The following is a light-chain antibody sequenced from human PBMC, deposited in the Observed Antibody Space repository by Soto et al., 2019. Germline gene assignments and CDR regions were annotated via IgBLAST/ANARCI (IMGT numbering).Light chain of an antibody. CDR1: SGDVGFYDF. V-gene: IGLV2-14*03. J-gene: IGLJ3*02. CDR3: ASYTGSSTYV. Sequence: QSALTQPASMSGSPGQSITISCTGTSGDVGFYDFVSWYQQHPGKVPRLIIYGVTKRPSGVSHRFSGSKSGNTASLTISGLQVEDEADYSCASYTGSSTYVFGGGNKLTVL. CDR2: GVT.